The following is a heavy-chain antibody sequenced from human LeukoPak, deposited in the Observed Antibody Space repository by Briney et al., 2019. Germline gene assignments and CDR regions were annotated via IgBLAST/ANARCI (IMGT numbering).Heavy chain of an antibody. CDR2: INPNSGGT. V-gene: IGHV1-2*02. D-gene: IGHD4-23*01. CDR1: GYTFTGYY. CDR3: ARGSGGQDAFDI. Sequence: VASVKVSCKTSGYTFTGYYMHWVRQAPGQGLEWMGWINPNSGGTNYAQKFQGRVTMTRDTSISTAYMELSRLRSDDTAVYYCARGSGGQDAFDIWGQGTMVTVSS. J-gene: IGHJ3*02.